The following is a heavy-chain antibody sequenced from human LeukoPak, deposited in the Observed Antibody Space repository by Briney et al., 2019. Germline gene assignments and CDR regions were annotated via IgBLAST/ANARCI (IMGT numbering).Heavy chain of an antibody. J-gene: IGHJ1*01. CDR1: GGSISSYY. CDR3: ARDVPLYCSSTSCRTSEYFQH. Sequence: SETLSLTCTVSGGSISSYYWSWIRQPARKGLEWSGRIYTSGSTNYNPSLKSRVTMSVDTSKNQFSLKLRPVTAADTAVYYCARDVPLYCSSTSCRTSEYFQHWAQGTLVTVSS. V-gene: IGHV4-4*07. CDR2: IYTSGST. D-gene: IGHD2-2*01.